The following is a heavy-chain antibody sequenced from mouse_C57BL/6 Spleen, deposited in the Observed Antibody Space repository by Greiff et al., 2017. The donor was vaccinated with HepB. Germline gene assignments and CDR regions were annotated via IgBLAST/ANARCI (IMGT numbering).Heavy chain of an antibody. V-gene: IGHV5-4*03. D-gene: IGHD2-3*01. Sequence: EVKLVESGGGLVKPGGSLKLSCAASGFTFSSYAMSWVRQTPEKRLEWVATISDGGSYTYYPDNVKGRFTISRDNAKNNLYLQMSHLKSEDTAMYYCASDGYSYAMDYWGQGTSVTVSS. CDR1: GFTFSSYA. CDR2: ISDGGSYT. CDR3: ASDGYSYAMDY. J-gene: IGHJ4*01.